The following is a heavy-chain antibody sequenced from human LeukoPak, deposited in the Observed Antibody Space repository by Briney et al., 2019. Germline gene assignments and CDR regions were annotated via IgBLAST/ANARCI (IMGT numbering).Heavy chain of an antibody. CDR1: GFTSSSYG. CDR2: IWYDGSKK. D-gene: IGHD3-22*01. CDR3: ARDRSYDSSGPDY. Sequence: GGSLRLSCAASGFTSSSYGMHWVRQAPGKGLEWVAVIWYDGSKKYYGDSMKGRFTISRDNSKNTLSLQMNSLRAEDTAVYYCARDRSYDSSGPDYWGQGTQVTVSS. J-gene: IGHJ4*02. V-gene: IGHV3-33*01.